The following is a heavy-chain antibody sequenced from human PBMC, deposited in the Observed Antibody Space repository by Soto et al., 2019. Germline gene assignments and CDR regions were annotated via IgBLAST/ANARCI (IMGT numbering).Heavy chain of an antibody. CDR2: IKQDGSEK. V-gene: IGHV3-7*01. Sequence: PGGSLRLSCAASGFIFSSYWMSWVRQAPGKGLEWVANIKQDGSEKYFVDSVKGRFTISRDNAKNSLYLQMNSLRAEDTAVYYCARNFEGQWLVMYDYWGQGTLVTVSS. CDR3: ARNFEGQWLVMYDY. D-gene: IGHD6-19*01. CDR1: GFIFSSYW. J-gene: IGHJ4*02.